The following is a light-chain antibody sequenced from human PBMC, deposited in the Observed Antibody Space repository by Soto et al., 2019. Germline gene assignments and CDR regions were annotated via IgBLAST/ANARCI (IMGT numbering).Light chain of an antibody. J-gene: IGLJ1*01. V-gene: IGLV1-51*01. Sequence: QSVLMQPPSVSAAPGQKVAISCSGSSSNIGYNYVSWYQHLPGTAPKVLTYDNNKRPSGIPDRFSASKSGTSATLDIAGLQTGDEADYFCGTWDTSLSAYVFGPGTKLTVL. CDR3: GTWDTSLSAYV. CDR1: SSNIGYNY. CDR2: DNN.